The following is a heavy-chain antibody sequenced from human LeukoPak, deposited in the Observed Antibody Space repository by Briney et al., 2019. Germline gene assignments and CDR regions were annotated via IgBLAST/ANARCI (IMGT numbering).Heavy chain of an antibody. CDR3: ARDPMDTYYYGSGSYNWFDP. J-gene: IGHJ5*02. CDR1: GYSISNGFY. Sequence: SETLSLTCTVSGYSISNGFYWGWIRQPPGKGLEWFGSIYHSGNTYYNPSLKSRVTISVDKSKNQFSLKLRSVTAADTAVYYCARDPMDTYYYGSGSYNWFDPWGQGTLVTVSS. V-gene: IGHV4-38-2*02. D-gene: IGHD3-10*01. CDR2: IYHSGNT.